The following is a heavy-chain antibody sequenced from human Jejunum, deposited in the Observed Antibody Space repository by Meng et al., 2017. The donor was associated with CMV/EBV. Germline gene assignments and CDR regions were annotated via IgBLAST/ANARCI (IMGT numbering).Heavy chain of an antibody. Sequence: SIRPYWWSWLRPSPGKGLEWIGYIHHSGTTNHNPSLRSRVIMSVDTSNNQFSLKLTSVTAADTAVYFCARDSYHYGSSTYNWFDPWGQGILVTVSS. D-gene: IGHD3-10*01. CDR1: SIRPYW. CDR3: ARDSYHYGSSTYNWFDP. V-gene: IGHV4-59*01. J-gene: IGHJ5*02. CDR2: IHHSGTT.